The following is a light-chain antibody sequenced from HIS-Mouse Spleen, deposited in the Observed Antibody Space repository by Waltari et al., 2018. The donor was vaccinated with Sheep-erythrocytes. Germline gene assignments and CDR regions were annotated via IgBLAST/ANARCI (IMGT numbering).Light chain of an antibody. J-gene: IGKJ4*01. CDR3: QQYYSTLLT. V-gene: IGKV4-1*01. CDR1: QSVLYSSNNKNY. CDR2: WAS. Sequence: DIVMTQSPDSLAVSLGERAPINCKSSQSVLYSSNNKNYLAWYQQKPGQAPKLLIYWASTRESGVPDRFSGSGSGTDFTLTISSLQAEDVAVYYCQQYYSTLLTFGGGTKVEIK.